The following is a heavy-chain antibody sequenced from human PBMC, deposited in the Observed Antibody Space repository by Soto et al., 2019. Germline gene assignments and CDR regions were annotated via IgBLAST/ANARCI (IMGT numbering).Heavy chain of an antibody. V-gene: IGHV4-34*01. J-gene: IGHJ5*02. D-gene: IGHD6-13*01. CDR2: INHSGST. CDR1: GGSFSGYY. CDR3: ARGGGEAAGPQFDP. Sequence: PSETLSLTCAVYGGSFSGYYWSWIRQPPGKGLEWIGEINHSGSTNYNPSLKSRVTISVDTSKNQFSLKLSSVTAADTAVYYCARGGGEAAGPQFDPRGQGTLVNVP.